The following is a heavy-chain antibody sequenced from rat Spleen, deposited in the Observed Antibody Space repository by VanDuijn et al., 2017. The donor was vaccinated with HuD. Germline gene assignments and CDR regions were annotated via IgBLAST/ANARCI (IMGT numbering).Heavy chain of an antibody. Sequence: QVQLKESGPGLVQPSETLSLTCTVSGFSLTSYNVHWVRQPTGKGLEWMGVIWTGGITDYSSALKSRLSISRDTSKSQVFLKMSSLQTDDTGTYYCTGNWEYWGQGVMVTVSS. CDR2: IWTGGIT. CDR3: TGNWEY. J-gene: IGHJ2*01. V-gene: IGHV2-30*01. CDR1: GFSLTSYN. D-gene: IGHD5-1*01.